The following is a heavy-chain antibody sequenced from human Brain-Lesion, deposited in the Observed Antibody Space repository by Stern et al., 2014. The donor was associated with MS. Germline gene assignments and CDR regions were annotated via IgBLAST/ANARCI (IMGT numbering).Heavy chain of an antibody. Sequence: VQLVESGAEVKKPGASVKVSCKVSGYTLTELSMHWVRQAPGTGLEWMGGFDPEAGETSDAQKFQGRVTMTEDTSTDTAYMELSSLRSEDTAVYYCATDRDDFRSGYSAPTKGYGLDVWGQGTTVTVTS. V-gene: IGHV1-24*01. D-gene: IGHD3-3*01. CDR2: FDPEAGET. J-gene: IGHJ6*02. CDR3: ATDRDDFRSGYSAPTKGYGLDV. CDR1: GYTLTELS.